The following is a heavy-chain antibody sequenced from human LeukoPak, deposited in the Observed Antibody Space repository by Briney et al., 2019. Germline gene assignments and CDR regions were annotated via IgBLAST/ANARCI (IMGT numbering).Heavy chain of an antibody. CDR3: TRGWGSSGPGDF. J-gene: IGHJ4*02. V-gene: IGHV3-7*01. Sequence: GGSLRLSCVVSGFTFSTYWMSWVRQAPGKGLEWVANIKQDGSEKYYVDSVKGRSTISRDNAKNSLYLQVDSLGDEDTGVYYCTRGWGSSGPGDFWGPGTLVTVSS. CDR1: GFTFSTYW. D-gene: IGHD6-19*01. CDR2: IKQDGSEK.